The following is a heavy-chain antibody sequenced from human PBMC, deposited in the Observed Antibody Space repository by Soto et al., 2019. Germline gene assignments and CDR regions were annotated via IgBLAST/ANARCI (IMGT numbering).Heavy chain of an antibody. D-gene: IGHD2-15*01. CDR2: IYYSGST. CDR1: GGSISSGGYY. V-gene: IGHV4-31*03. J-gene: IGHJ6*02. CDR3: ARGRLGYCSGGSCYTPYYYYGMDV. Sequence: SETLSLTCTVSGGSISSGGYYWSWIRQHPGKGLEWIGYIYYSGSTYYNPSLKSRVTISVDTSKNQFSLKLSSVTAADTAVYYCARGRLGYCSGGSCYTPYYYYGMDVWGQGTTVTVSS.